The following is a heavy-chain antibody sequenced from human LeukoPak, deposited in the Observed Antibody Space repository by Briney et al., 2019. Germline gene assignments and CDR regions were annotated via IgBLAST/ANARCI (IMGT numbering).Heavy chain of an antibody. CDR2: ISYDGSNK. J-gene: IGHJ4*02. Sequence: PGRSLRLSCAASGFTFSSYAMHWVRQAPGKGLEWVAVISYDGSNKYYADSVKGRFTISRDNSKNTLYLQMNSLRAEDTAVYYCAKDSHYDFWSGYYTADYWGQGTLVTVSS. V-gene: IGHV3-30-3*01. CDR1: GFTFSSYA. CDR3: AKDSHYDFWSGYYTADY. D-gene: IGHD3-3*01.